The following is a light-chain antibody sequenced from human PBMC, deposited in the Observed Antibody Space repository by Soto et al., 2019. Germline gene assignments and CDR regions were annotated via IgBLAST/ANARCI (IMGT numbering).Light chain of an antibody. CDR3: TSYAGSNNPVV. V-gene: IGLV2-8*01. CDR1: RSDVGSYNY. J-gene: IGLJ3*02. Sequence: QSVLTQPPSASGSPGQSVTISCTGTRSDVGSYNYVSWYQQHPDKAPKLIIYGVNERPSGVPDRFSGSKSGNTASLTVSGLQAEDEADYYCTSYAGSNNPVVFGGGTKLTVL. CDR2: GVN.